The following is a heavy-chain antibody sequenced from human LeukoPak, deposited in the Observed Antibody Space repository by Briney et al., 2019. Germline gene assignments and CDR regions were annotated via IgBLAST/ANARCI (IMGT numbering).Heavy chain of an antibody. CDR2: MKQDGREI. Sequence: GGSLRLSCVASGFNFSNYWMSWVRQAPGKGLQWVANMKQDGREIYYVDSVEGRFTISRDNAKNSLYLQMNSLRAEDTAVYYCAKAGGAWGQGTLVTVSS. CDR3: AKAGGA. V-gene: IGHV3-7*01. J-gene: IGHJ4*02. D-gene: IGHD1-14*01. CDR1: GFNFSNYW.